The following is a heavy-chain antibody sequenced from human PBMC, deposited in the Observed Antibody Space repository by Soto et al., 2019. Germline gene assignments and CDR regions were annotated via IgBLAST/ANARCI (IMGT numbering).Heavy chain of an antibody. Sequence: PGGSLRLSCAASGFTFSSYGMHWVRQAPGKGLEWVAVISYDGSNKYYADSVKGRFTISRDNSKNTLYLQMNSLRAEDTAVYYCAKEEMPTPQNAFDIWGQGTMVTVSSGKDRLRSEDTAVYYCAAAYYYYGMDVWGQGTTVTVSS. CDR2: ISYDGSNK. D-gene: IGHD3-10*01. CDR3: AKEEMPTPQNAFDIWGQGTMVTVSSGKDRLRSEDTAVYYCAAAYYYYGMDV. J-gene: IGHJ6*02. CDR1: GFTFSSYG. V-gene: IGHV3-30*18.